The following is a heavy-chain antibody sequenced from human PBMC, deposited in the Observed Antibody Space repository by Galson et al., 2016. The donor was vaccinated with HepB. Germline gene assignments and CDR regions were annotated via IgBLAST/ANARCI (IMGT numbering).Heavy chain of an antibody. V-gene: IGHV4-31*02. CDR2: IDYTGST. CDR3: ALGGSSGYFDN. J-gene: IGHJ4*02. D-gene: IGHD1-26*01. Sequence: RQRPGKGLEWIGYIDYTGSTYYDASLKSRPIISVDTSENQFSLKLTSVTAADTALYYCALGGSSGYFDNWGQGALVTVSS.